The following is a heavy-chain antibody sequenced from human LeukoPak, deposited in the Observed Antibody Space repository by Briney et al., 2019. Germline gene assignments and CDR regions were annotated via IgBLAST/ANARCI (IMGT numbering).Heavy chain of an antibody. V-gene: IGHV3-23*01. CDR3: ARDLTYCGGDCYPYYFDY. J-gene: IGHJ4*02. CDR2: ISGSGGST. Sequence: GGSLRLSCAASGFTFSSYAMSWVRQAPGKGLEWVSAISGSGGSTYYADSVKGRFTISRDNSKNSLYLQMNSLRAEDTAVYFCARDLTYCGGDCYPYYFDYWGQGTLVTVSS. D-gene: IGHD2-21*01. CDR1: GFTFSSYA.